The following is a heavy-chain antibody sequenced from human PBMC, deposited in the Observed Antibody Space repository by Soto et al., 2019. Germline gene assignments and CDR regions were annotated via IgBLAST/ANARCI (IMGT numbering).Heavy chain of an antibody. J-gene: IGHJ5*02. CDR1: GGSISSSSYY. CDR2: MYYSGGT. V-gene: IGHV4-39*01. D-gene: IGHD2-15*01. Sequence: PSETLSLTCTVSGGSISSSSYYWGWIRQPPGKGLEWIGSMYYSGGTYYNPSLRSRVTISVDTSKNQFSLKLSSVTAADTAVYYCARHEKAYGRVVVGWFDPWGQGTLVTVSS. CDR3: ARHEKAYGRVVVGWFDP.